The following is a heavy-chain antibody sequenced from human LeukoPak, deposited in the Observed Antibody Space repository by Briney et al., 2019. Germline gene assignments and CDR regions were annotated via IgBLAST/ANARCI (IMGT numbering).Heavy chain of an antibody. CDR1: GYTFTSYY. CDR2: INPSGGST. J-gene: IGHJ2*01. Sequence: ASVKVSCKASGYTFTSYYMHWVRQAPGQGLEWMGIINPSGGSTSYAQKFQGRVTMTRDTSTSTVYMELSSLRSEDTAVYYCARGRGRGTTVTSGWYFDLWGRGTLVTVSS. D-gene: IGHD4-17*01. V-gene: IGHV1-46*01. CDR3: ARGRGRGTTVTSGWYFDL.